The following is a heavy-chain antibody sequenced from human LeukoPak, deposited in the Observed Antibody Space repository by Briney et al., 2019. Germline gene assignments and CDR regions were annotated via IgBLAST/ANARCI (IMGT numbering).Heavy chain of an antibody. CDR2: VNPNSGHT. CDR1: GYTFTSYD. V-gene: IGHV1-8*01. D-gene: IGHD2-15*01. J-gene: IGHJ4*02. CDR3: ARGAPRSYCSGGSCPYFDY. Sequence: ASVKVSCKASGYTFTSYDVNWVRQATGQGLEWMGWVNPNSGHTGYAQKFQGRVTMTTNTSISTAYMELSSLRSEDTAVYYCARGAPRSYCSGGSCPYFDYWGQGTLVSVSS.